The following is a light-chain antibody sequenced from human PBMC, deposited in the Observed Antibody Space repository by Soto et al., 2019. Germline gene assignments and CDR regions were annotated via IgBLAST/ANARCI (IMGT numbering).Light chain of an antibody. CDR3: HSYDGSLSGVL. J-gene: IGLJ2*01. Sequence: QSVLTQPPSASGAPGQRVTISCTGTSSNIGAGYDVHWYQQLPGTAPKLLIYGNSNRPSGVPDRFSGSKSGTSASLAITGLQADDEADYYCHSYDGSLSGVLFGGGTQLTVL. V-gene: IGLV1-40*01. CDR2: GNS. CDR1: SSNIGAGYD.